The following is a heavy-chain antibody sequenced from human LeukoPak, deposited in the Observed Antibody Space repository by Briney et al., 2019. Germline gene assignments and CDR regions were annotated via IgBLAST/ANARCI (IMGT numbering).Heavy chain of an antibody. J-gene: IGHJ4*02. CDR3: ARTITMVRGVIPYYFDY. CDR2: INPNSGGT. V-gene: IGHV1-2*02. Sequence: ASVKVSCKASGYTFTGYYMHWVRQAPGQGLEWMGWINPNSGGTNYAQKFQGRVTMTRDTSISTAYMELSRLRSDDTAVYYCARTITMVRGVIPYYFDYWGQGTLVTVSS. D-gene: IGHD3-10*01. CDR1: GYTFTGYY.